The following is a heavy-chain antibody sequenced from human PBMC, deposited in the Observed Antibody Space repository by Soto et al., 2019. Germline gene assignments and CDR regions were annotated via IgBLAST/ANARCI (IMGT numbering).Heavy chain of an antibody. CDR1: GGSISSGGYY. Sequence: SETLSLTCTVSGGSISSGGYYWSWIRQHPGKGLEWIGYIYYSGSTYYNPSLKSRVTISVDTSKNQFSLKLSSVTAADTAVYYCARDRKVDSRRYFDYWGQGTLVTV. CDR2: IYYSGST. V-gene: IGHV4-31*03. J-gene: IGHJ4*02. D-gene: IGHD3-22*01. CDR3: ARDRKVDSRRYFDY.